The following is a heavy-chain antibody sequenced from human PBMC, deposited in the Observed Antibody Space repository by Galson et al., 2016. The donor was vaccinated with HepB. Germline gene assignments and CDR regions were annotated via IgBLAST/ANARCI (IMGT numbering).Heavy chain of an antibody. CDR1: GDIFTSYW. J-gene: IGHJ4*02. D-gene: IGHD4-17*01. V-gene: IGHV5-51*01. Sequence: QSGAEVKMPGESLKISCKLSGDIFTSYWIGWVRQMPGKGLEWMGVIYPGDSDTRYSPSFEDQVIISADRSNSIAYLQWRALKTSDSGMYFCARVSTVTTNFFHHWGQGTLVSVSS. CDR3: ARVSTVTTNFFHH. CDR2: IYPGDSDT.